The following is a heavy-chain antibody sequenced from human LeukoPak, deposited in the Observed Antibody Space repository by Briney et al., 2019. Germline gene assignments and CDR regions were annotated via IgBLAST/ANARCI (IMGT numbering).Heavy chain of an antibody. CDR1: GFTFSSYA. D-gene: IGHD3-9*01. Sequence: PGGSLRLSCAASGFTFSSYAMSWVRQAPGKGLEWVSAISGSGGSTYYADSVKGRFTISRDNSKNTLYPQMNSLRAEDTAVYYCAKISSLRYFDWLFDYWGQGTLVTVSS. CDR2: ISGSGGST. V-gene: IGHV3-23*01. J-gene: IGHJ4*02. CDR3: AKISSLRYFDWLFDY.